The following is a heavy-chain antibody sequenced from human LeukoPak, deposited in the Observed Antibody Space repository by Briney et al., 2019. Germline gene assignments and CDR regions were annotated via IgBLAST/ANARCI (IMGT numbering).Heavy chain of an antibody. V-gene: IGHV1-3*01. D-gene: IGHD3-10*01. J-gene: IGHJ3*02. CDR1: GYTFISYA. Sequence: GASVKVSCKASGYTFISYAMHWVRQAPGQRLEWMGWINAGNGNTKYSQKFQGRVTITRDTSASTAYMELSSLRSEDTAVYYCARVPLWFGDRYAFDIWGQGTMVTVSS. CDR3: ARVPLWFGDRYAFDI. CDR2: INAGNGNT.